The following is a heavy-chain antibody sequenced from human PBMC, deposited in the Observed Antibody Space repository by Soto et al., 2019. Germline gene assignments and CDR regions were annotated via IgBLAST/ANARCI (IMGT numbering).Heavy chain of an antibody. V-gene: IGHV3-30*03. J-gene: IGHJ4*02. Sequence: QVQLVESGGGVVQPGRSLRLSCAASGFTFSSYGMHWVRQAPGKGLEWVAVISYDGSNKYYADSVKGRFTISRDNSKNALYLQMNSLRAEDTAVYYCARRGIAVARFDYWGQGTLVTVSS. CDR3: ARRGIAVARFDY. CDR1: GFTFSSYG. D-gene: IGHD6-19*01. CDR2: ISYDGSNK.